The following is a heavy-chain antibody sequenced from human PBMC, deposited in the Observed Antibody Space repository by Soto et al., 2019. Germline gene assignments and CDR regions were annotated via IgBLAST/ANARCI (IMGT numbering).Heavy chain of an antibody. Sequence: QITLKESGPTLVKPTQTLTLTCTFSGFSLSTSGVGVGWIRQPPGKALEWLGIIYWDGDKRNSPSLKSRLTITKDTYKNQVVLKMTNMDPVDTATYYCAQYWYGNFDYWGQGALVTVSS. J-gene: IGHJ4*02. V-gene: IGHV2-5*02. CDR1: GFSLSTSGVG. CDR3: AQYWYGNFDY. D-gene: IGHD2-15*01. CDR2: IYWDGDK.